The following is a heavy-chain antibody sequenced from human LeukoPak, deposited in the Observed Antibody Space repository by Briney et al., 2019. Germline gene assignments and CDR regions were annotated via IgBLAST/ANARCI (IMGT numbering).Heavy chain of an antibody. CDR3: ARGSTYYDSSGQVPFDY. D-gene: IGHD3-22*01. V-gene: IGHV3-30*03. CDR2: ISYDGSNK. Sequence: PGGSLRLSCAASGFTFCSYGMHWVRQAPGKGLEWVAVISYDGSNKYYADSVKGRFTISRDNAKNSLYLQMNSLRAEDTAVYYCARGSTYYDSSGQVPFDYWGQGTLVTVSS. CDR1: GFTFCSYG. J-gene: IGHJ4*02.